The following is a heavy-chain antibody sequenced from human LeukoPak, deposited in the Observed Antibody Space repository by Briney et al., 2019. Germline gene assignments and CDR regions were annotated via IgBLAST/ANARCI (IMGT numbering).Heavy chain of an antibody. Sequence: MPSETLSLTCTVSGGSISSSSYYWGWIRQPPGKGLEWIGSIYYSGSTYYNPSLKSRVTISVDTSKNQFSLKLSSVTAADTGLYYCARDQPSVGWGFDSWGRGTLVIVSS. CDR1: GGSISSSSYY. CDR2: IYYSGST. CDR3: ARDQPSVGWGFDS. V-gene: IGHV4-39*07. D-gene: IGHD2-15*01. J-gene: IGHJ4*02.